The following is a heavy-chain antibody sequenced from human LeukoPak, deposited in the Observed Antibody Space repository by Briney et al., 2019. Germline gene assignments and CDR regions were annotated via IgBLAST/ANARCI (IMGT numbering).Heavy chain of an antibody. CDR2: ISSSGSTI. D-gene: IGHD4-17*01. Sequence: PGGSLRLSCAASGFTFSSYEMNWVRQAPGKGLEWVSYISSSGSTIYYADSVKGRFTISRDNTKNSLYLQMDSLTADDTAVYYCACLRGPSDYWGQGTQVTVSS. J-gene: IGHJ4*02. CDR3: ACLRGPSDY. CDR1: GFTFSSYE. V-gene: IGHV3-48*03.